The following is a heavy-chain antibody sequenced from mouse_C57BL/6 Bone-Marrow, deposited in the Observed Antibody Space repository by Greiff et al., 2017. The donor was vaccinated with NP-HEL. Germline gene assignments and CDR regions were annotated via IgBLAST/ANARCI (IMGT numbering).Heavy chain of an antibody. CDR3: AKYDGYSVFAY. D-gene: IGHD2-3*01. Sequence: QVQLKESGAELVRPGTSVKMSCKASGYTFTNYWIGWAKQRPGHGLEWIGDIYPGGGYTNYNEKFKGKATLTADKSSSTAYMQFSSLTSEDSAIYYCAKYDGYSVFAYWGQGTLVTVSA. V-gene: IGHV1-63*01. J-gene: IGHJ3*01. CDR2: IYPGGGYT. CDR1: GYTFTNYW.